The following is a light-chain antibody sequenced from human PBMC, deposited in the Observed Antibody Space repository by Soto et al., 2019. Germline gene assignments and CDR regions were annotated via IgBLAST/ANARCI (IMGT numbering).Light chain of an antibody. J-gene: IGKJ1*01. CDR3: QQYDTYPSTWT. CDR2: KAS. Sequence: DIQMTQSPSTLSASVGDRVTITCRASQSISTWLAWYQQEPGKAPKLLIHKASSLQSGVPSRFSGSGSGTDFTLTISSLHPDDFATYYCQQYDTYPSTWTFGQGTKVDIK. CDR1: QSISTW. V-gene: IGKV1-5*03.